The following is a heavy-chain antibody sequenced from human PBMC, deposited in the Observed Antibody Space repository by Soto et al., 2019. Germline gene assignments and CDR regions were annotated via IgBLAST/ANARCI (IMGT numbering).Heavy chain of an antibody. J-gene: IGHJ4*02. CDR1: GFTFSSYA. D-gene: IGHD3-3*01. V-gene: IGHV3-23*01. Sequence: GGSLRLSCAASGFTFSSYAMSWVRQAPGKGLEWVSAISGSGGSTYYADSVKGRFTISRDNSKNTLYLQMNSLRAEDTAVYYCAKVVDDFWSGPEAYYFDYWGQGTLVTVSS. CDR3: AKVVDDFWSGPEAYYFDY. CDR2: ISGSGGST.